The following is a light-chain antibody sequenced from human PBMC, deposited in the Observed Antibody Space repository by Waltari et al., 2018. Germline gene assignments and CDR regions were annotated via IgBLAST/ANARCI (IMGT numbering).Light chain of an antibody. V-gene: IGKV1-27*01. Sequence: IDMTQSPSSLSASVGDRITVTCRASQDLGNFLAWYQQTPGKRPKLLIYAASTLQAGVPSRFSGSGSGTDFTLTVSNLQPEDVATYYCQKYNTYPYTFGPGTKVDI. CDR3: QKYNTYPYT. CDR1: QDLGNF. J-gene: IGKJ3*01. CDR2: AAS.